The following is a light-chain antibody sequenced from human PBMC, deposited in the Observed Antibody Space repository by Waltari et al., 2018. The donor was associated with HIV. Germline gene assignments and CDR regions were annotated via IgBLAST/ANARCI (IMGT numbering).Light chain of an antibody. CDR3: AAWDDSLRGV. V-gene: IGLV1-47*01. CDR2: RNN. CDR1: SYNIESNY. Sequence: QSVLTPPPSVSGTRGQRVTIPCSGSSYNIESNYVSWYQQLPGPAPKLLIYRNNQRPSGVPDRFSGSKSGTSASLAISGLRSEDEAEYYCAAWDDSLRGVFGGGTKLTVL. J-gene: IGLJ2*01.